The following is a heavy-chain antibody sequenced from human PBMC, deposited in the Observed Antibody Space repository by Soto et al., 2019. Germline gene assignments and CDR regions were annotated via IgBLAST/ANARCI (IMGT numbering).Heavy chain of an antibody. J-gene: IGHJ4*02. Sequence: EVQLLESGGGLVQPGGSLRLSCAASGFTFSSYAMSWVRQAPGKGLEWVSAISGSGGSTYYADSVKGRFTISRDNSKNTLYLQMNSLRAEDMAVYYCAKWGGASYDYGDYVGYYFDYWGQGTLVTVSS. V-gene: IGHV3-23*01. CDR1: GFTFSSYA. D-gene: IGHD4-17*01. CDR2: ISGSGGST. CDR3: AKWGGASYDYGDYVGYYFDY.